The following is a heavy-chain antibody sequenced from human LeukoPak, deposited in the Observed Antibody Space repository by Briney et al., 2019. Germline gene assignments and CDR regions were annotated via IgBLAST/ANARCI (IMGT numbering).Heavy chain of an antibody. CDR1: AYSISSGYY. CDR3: ATSGSVTYLQWFAP. CDR2: IFHTGRT. D-gene: IGHD3-10*01. Sequence: PSETLSLTCVVSAYSISSGYYWGWIRQPPGKGLEWIGSIFHTGRTYYNPSLMGRVTLSVDTSKNQFSLRLMSVTAADTAVYYCATSGSVTYLQWFAPWGQGTLVTVSS. J-gene: IGHJ5*02. V-gene: IGHV4-38-2*01.